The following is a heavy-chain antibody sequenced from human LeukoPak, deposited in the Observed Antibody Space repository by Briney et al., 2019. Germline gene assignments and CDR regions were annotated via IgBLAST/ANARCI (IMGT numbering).Heavy chain of an antibody. D-gene: IGHD1-26*01. CDR3: ARVGAWELQRVFDY. CDR2: INRGGNEG. J-gene: IGHJ4*02. Sequence: GGSLRLSCAASEFTFTDYWMTWVRQVPGKGLEWVANINRGGNEGYYVDSVRGRFTISRDNAKNSLYLQMDSLRVEDTAVYYCARVGAWELQRVFDYWGQGTLVTVSS. V-gene: IGHV3-7*01. CDR1: EFTFTDYW.